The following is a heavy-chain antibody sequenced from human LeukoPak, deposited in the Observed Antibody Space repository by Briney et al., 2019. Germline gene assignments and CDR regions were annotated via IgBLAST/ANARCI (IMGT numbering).Heavy chain of an antibody. CDR1: GGSLSSYY. Sequence: SETLSLTCTVSGGSLSSYYWSWIRQPPGKGLEWIGYIYYSGSTNYNPSLKSRVTISVDTSKNQFSLKLNSVTAADTAVYYCARGLLDGYTHPAAFDIWGQGTMVTVSS. CDR3: ARGLLDGYTHPAAFDI. J-gene: IGHJ3*02. CDR2: IYYSGST. V-gene: IGHV4-59*01. D-gene: IGHD5-24*01.